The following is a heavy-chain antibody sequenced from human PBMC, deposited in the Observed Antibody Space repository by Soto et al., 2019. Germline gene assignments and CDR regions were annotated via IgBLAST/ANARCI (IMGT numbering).Heavy chain of an antibody. J-gene: IGHJ5*02. CDR3: ARYSGPSYFYHISRYWALNWFLP. CDR2: IYPGDSDT. D-gene: IGHD3-22*01. V-gene: IGHV5-51*01. CDR1: GYSFTSYW. Sequence: ESLRISCKGSGYSFTSYWIGWVRQMPGKGLEWMGIIYPGDSDTRYSPSFQGQVTISADKSISTAYLQWSSLKASDTAMYYCARYSGPSYFYHISRYWALNWFLPWGQGIVVTGSS.